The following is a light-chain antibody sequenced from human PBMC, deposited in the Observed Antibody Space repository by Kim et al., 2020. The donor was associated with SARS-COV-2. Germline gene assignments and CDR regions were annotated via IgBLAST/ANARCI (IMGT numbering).Light chain of an antibody. Sequence: DIQMTQSPFTLSASVGDSVTITCRASQSISDWLAWYQQKPGKAPKLLIYKASSLESGVPSRFSGSGSGTEFTLTISSLQPDDFATYYCQQYDRYTLTFGGGTKVDIK. CDR1: QSISDW. J-gene: IGKJ4*01. CDR3: QQYDRYTLT. CDR2: KAS. V-gene: IGKV1-5*03.